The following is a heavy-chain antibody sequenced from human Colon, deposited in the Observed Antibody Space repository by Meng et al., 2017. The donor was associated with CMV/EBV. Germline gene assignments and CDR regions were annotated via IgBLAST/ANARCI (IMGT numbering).Heavy chain of an antibody. D-gene: IGHD3-3*01. CDR2: IYYSGST. CDR3: ATSHYDYWSGYYY. J-gene: IGHJ4*02. Sequence: SETLSLTCTVSGGSISSYYWSWIRQTPGKGLEWIGYIYYSGSTNYNPSLKSRVTISLDTSKNQFSLKVSSVTAADTAVYYCATSHYDYWSGYYYWGQGTLVTVSS. CDR1: GGSISSYY. V-gene: IGHV4-59*01.